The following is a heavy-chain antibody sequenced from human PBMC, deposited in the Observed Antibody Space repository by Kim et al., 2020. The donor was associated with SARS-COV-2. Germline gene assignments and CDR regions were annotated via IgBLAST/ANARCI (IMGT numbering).Heavy chain of an antibody. J-gene: IGHJ3*02. CDR2: IWYDGSNK. CDR3: AKGGNYVWGSYRFSADAFDI. Sequence: GGSLRLSCAASGFTFSSYGMHWVRQAPGKGLEWVAVIWYDGSNKYYADSVKGRFTISRDNSKNTLYLQMNSLRAEDTAVYYCAKGGNYVWGSYRFSADAFDIWGQGTVVTVSS. V-gene: IGHV3-33*06. D-gene: IGHD3-16*02. CDR1: GFTFSSYG.